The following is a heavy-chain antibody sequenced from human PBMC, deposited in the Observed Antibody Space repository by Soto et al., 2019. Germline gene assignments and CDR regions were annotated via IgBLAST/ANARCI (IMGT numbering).Heavy chain of an antibody. V-gene: IGHV3-30*18. J-gene: IGHJ4*02. Sequence: GGSLRLSCAASGFTFSSYGMHWVRQAPGKGLEWVAVISYDGSNKYYADSVKGRFTISRDNSKNTLYLQMNSLRAEDTAVYYCAKDTASAAMVTGIDYWGQGTLVTVSS. CDR1: GFTFSSYG. CDR3: AKDTASAAMVTGIDY. D-gene: IGHD5-18*01. CDR2: ISYDGSNK.